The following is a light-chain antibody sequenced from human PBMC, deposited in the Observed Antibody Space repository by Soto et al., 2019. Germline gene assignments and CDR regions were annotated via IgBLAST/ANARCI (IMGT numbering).Light chain of an antibody. J-gene: IGKJ1*01. Sequence: EILFTQSPGTLSLSPGGRATLSCRASQSVRTSFLAWYQQKPGQAPRLLIYGASSRATGIPDRFSGSGSGRQFTLTISSLQSEDFAVYYCQQYNNWPQTFGQGTKVDIK. V-gene: IGKV3-20*01. CDR3: QQYNNWPQT. CDR1: QSVRTSF. CDR2: GAS.